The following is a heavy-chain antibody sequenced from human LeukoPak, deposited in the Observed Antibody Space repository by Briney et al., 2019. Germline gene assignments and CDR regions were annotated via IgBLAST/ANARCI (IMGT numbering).Heavy chain of an antibody. D-gene: IGHD3-22*01. Sequence: GESLKISCRVFGDNLTSYWIGWVRQMSGKGLEWMGIIYPGDSDTRYSPSFQGQVTISADKSINTAYLQWSSLKASDTALYYCARLTTGYNWFDPWGQGTLVTVSS. CDR1: GDNLTSYW. CDR2: IYPGDSDT. CDR3: ARLTTGYNWFDP. J-gene: IGHJ5*02. V-gene: IGHV5-51*01.